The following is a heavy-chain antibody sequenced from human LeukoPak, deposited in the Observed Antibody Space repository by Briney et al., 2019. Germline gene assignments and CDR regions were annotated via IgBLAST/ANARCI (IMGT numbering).Heavy chain of an antibody. V-gene: IGHV1-69*04. J-gene: IGHJ3*02. CDR1: GGTFSSYA. CDR2: IIPILGIA. D-gene: IGHD3-22*01. Sequence: GASVKVSCKASGGTFSSYAISWVRQAPGQGLEWMGRIIPILGIANYAQKFQDRVTITADKSTSTAYMELSSLRSEDTAVYYCASDTYYYDSSGYYYPGEAFDIWGQGTMVTVSS. CDR3: ASDTYYYDSSGYYYPGEAFDI.